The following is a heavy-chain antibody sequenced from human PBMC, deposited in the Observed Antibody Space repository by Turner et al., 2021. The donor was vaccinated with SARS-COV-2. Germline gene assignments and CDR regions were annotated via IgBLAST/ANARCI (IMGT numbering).Heavy chain of an antibody. J-gene: IGHJ6*02. CDR2: MNPNSGNT. CDR1: GYTFTSYD. CDR3: ARGLMGWELPPGYYYYTMDV. V-gene: IGHV1-8*01. D-gene: IGHD1-26*01. Sequence: QVQLVQSGAEVKKPGASVKVSCKASGYTFTSYDINWVRQATGQGLEWMGWMNPNSGNTYYAQKFQGRVTMTRNTSRTTAYMVLSSLRSEDTAVYYCARGLMGWELPPGYYYYTMDVWGQGTTVTVSS.